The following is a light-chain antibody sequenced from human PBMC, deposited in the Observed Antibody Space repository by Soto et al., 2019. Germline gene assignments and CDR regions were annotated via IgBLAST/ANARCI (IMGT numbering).Light chain of an antibody. J-gene: IGKJ5*01. CDR3: QQLHDYPIT. V-gene: IGKV1-9*01. Sequence: ILLTQSPSSLSASFGDRITLTCRASQGIDSSFAWYQQKPGKAPKLLIYAASSLQSGVPSRFSGSGSGTDFTLTISSLQPEDFATYFCQQLHDYPITAAQGTRLEIK. CDR1: QGIDSS. CDR2: AAS.